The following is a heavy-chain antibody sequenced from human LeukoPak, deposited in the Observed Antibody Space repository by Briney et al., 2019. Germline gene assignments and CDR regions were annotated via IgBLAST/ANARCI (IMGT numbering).Heavy chain of an antibody. D-gene: IGHD3-9*01. J-gene: IGHJ4*02. V-gene: IGHV1-18*01. Sequence: ASVKVSCKASGYSFSSYGFSWVRQAPGQGLEWMGWVSPKDGYTKYVQKFQTRVTMTMDTSTSTAHMELRSLRSDDTAVYYCARVGILNGYYFFDYWGQGTLVTVSS. CDR3: ARVGILNGYYFFDY. CDR2: VSPKDGYT. CDR1: GYSFSSYG.